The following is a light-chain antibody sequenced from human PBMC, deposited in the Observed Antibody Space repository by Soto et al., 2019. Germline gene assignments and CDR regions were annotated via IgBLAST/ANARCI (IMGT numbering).Light chain of an antibody. CDR1: RSVINSY. V-gene: IGKV3-15*01. CDR3: QQYSNWPLT. CDR2: GAS. Sequence: EIVMTQSPVTLSVSPGERATLSCRASRSVINSYLAWYQQKPGQAPRLLIFGASTRAAGIPARFSGSGSGTEFTLTISSLQSEDFAVYYCQQYSNWPLTFGGGTKVDI. J-gene: IGKJ4*01.